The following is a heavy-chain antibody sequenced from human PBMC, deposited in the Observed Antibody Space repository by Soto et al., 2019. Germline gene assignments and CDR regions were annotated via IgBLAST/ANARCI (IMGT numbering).Heavy chain of an antibody. Sequence: EVQLLESGGGLVKPGGSLRLSCAASGLSVNSNPMSWVRQAPGKGLEWVSAIGSSADTTYYPDSVKGRFTISRDNSKNTLYLQLNSLRVEDTAVYYCAKSLSGWFDPWGQGTLVTVSS. D-gene: IGHD3-10*01. J-gene: IGHJ5*02. V-gene: IGHV3-23*01. CDR3: AKSLSGWFDP. CDR2: IGSSADTT. CDR1: GLSVNSNP.